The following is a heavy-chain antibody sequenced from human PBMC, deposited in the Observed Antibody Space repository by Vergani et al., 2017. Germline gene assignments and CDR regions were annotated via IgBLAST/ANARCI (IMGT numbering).Heavy chain of an antibody. CDR2: ISYDGNKK. V-gene: IGHV3-30*03. CDR3: ARDFLTRVTTLDYYYMGV. CDR1: GFPFSDYG. D-gene: IGHD1-1*01. J-gene: IGHJ6*03. Sequence: QVQLVESGGGEVQPGRSLRLSCSAAGFPFSDYGVHWVRQAPGKGLEWVSVISYDGNKKNYADSVKGRFTTSRDNSKNTLYLEMNALRAEDTAVYYCARDFLTRVTTLDYYYMGVWGKGTTVTVS.